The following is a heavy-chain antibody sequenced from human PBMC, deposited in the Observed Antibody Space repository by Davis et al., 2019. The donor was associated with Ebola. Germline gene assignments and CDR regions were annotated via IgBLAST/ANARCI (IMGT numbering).Heavy chain of an antibody. CDR1: GFTFSSYA. CDR2: ISYDGSNK. J-gene: IGHJ5*02. Sequence: PGGSLRLSCAASGFTFSSYAMHWVRQAPGKGLEWVAVISYDGSNKYYADSVKGRFTISRDNSKNTLYLQMNSLRAEDTAVYYCARGRNWFDPWGQGTLVTVSS. V-gene: IGHV3-30*04. CDR3: ARGRNWFDP.